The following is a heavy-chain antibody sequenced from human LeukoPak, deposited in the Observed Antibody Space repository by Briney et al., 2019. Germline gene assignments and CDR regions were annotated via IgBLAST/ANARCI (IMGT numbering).Heavy chain of an antibody. CDR1: GVSISSSNSY. V-gene: IGHV4-39*01. D-gene: IGHD3/OR15-3a*01. CDR3: ARQTGSGLFTLP. J-gene: IGHJ4*02. Sequence: SETLSVTCTVSGVSISSSNSYWGWIRQPPGKGLEWIGSIYYTGNTYYNASLKSRVTISIDTSKNQISLRLTSVTATDTAMYYCARQTGSGLFTLPGGQGTLVTVSS. CDR2: IYYTGNT.